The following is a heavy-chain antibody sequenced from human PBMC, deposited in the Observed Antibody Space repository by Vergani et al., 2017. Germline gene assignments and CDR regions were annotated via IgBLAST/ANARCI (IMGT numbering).Heavy chain of an antibody. CDR1: GGSISSYY. J-gene: IGHJ3*02. D-gene: IGHD6-13*01. CDR2: IYYSGST. Sequence: QVQLQESGPGLVKPSETLSLTCTVSGGSISSYYWSWIRQPPGKGLEWIGYIYYSGSTNYNPSLKSRVTMSVDTSKNQFSLKLSSVTAADTAVYYCARLRITAADDAFDIWGQGTMVTVSS. V-gene: IGHV4-59*01. CDR3: ARLRITAADDAFDI.